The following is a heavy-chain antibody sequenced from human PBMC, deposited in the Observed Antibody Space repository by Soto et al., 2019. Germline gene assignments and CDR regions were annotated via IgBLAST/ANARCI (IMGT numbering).Heavy chain of an antibody. CDR1: GDSISTYY. CDR2: IYYTGDT. CDR3: ARDPSGHPPLYRFDP. J-gene: IGHJ5*02. D-gene: IGHD1-26*01. Sequence: SATLSLTCPVSGDSISTYYWHWIRHPPGKGLEWIGYIYYTGDTNYNPSLKSRVTISLDTSKNQFSLKLSSVTAADTAVYYCARDPSGHPPLYRFDPWGQGTLVTVSS. V-gene: IGHV4-59*01.